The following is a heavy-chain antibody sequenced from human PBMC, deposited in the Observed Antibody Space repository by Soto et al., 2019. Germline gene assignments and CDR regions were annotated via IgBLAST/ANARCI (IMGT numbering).Heavy chain of an antibody. CDR3: AKGLHDYGDYGWFDP. CDR1: GFTFSSYA. D-gene: IGHD4-17*01. V-gene: IGHV3-23*01. J-gene: IGHJ5*02. CDR2: ISGSGGST. Sequence: GGSLRLSCAASGFTFSSYAMSWVRQAPGKGLEWVSAISGSGGSTYYADSVKGRFTISRDNSKSTLYLQMNSLRAEDTAVYYCAKGLHDYGDYGWFDPWGQGTLVTVSS.